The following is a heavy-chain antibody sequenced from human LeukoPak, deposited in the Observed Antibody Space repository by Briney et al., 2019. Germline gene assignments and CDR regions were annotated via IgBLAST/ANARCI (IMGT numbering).Heavy chain of an antibody. Sequence: SETLSLTCVVYGESFTAYHRSWIRQSPGKGLEWIGEIHHSGSTNYNPSLKSRVTISIDVSKNQFSLKLSSVTAADTAMYYCAKSNGYGLIDYWGQGTLVTVSS. J-gene: IGHJ4*02. CDR1: GESFTAYH. V-gene: IGHV4-34*01. D-gene: IGHD5-12*01. CDR2: IHHSGST. CDR3: AKSNGYGLIDY.